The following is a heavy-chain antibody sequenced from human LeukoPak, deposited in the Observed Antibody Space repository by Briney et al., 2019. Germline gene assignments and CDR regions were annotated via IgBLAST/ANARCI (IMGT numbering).Heavy chain of an antibody. CDR3: ARDYLTYYDILTGYYTDNWFDP. V-gene: IGHV1-2*02. CDR1: GYTFTAHY. J-gene: IGHJ5*02. CDR2: INPNSGGT. D-gene: IGHD3-9*01. Sequence: ASVKVSCKASGYTFTAHYMHWVRQAPGQGLEWMGWINPNSGGTNYAQKFQGRVTMTRDTSISTAYMELSRLRSDDTAVYYCARDYLTYYDILTGYYTDNWFDPWAREPWSPSPQ.